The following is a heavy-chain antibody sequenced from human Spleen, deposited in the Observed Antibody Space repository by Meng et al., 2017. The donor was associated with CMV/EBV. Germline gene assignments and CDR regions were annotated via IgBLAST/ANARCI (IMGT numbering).Heavy chain of an antibody. CDR2: INHSGTT. CDR1: SVRGYY. D-gene: IGHD2-15*01. V-gene: IGHV4-34*10. CDR3: ARAVYYCSGSNCYRYYFDY. Sequence: SVRGYYLSGIRLPPGKGLEFIGHINHSGTTNYKSSLESRSAMSVDTSKNQFSLKLRSVTAADTAVYYCARAVYYCSGSNCYRYYFDYWGQGTLVTVSS. J-gene: IGHJ4*02.